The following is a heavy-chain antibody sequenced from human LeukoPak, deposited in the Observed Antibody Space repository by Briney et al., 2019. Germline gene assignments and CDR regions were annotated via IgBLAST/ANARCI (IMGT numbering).Heavy chain of an antibody. V-gene: IGHV4-4*08. J-gene: IGHJ2*01. Sequence: SETLSLTCSVSGGSMFSYYWNWIRQPPGKGLEWIGYIYSSGITNYNPSLRSRCTISVATSRNQFSLTLTSVTPEDTAIYYCARRAYYDSSGFHPTSGYFDLWGRGTLVTVSS. D-gene: IGHD3-16*01. CDR2: IYSSGIT. CDR1: GGSMFSYY. CDR3: ARRAYYDSSGFHPTSGYFDL.